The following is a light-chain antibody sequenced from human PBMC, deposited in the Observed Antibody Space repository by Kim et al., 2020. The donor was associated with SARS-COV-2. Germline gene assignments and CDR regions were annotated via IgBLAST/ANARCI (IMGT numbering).Light chain of an antibody. CDR2: LGS. Sequence: DIVMTQSPLSLPVTPGEPASISCRSSQSLLYSNGYNYLDWYVQKPGQSPQLLIYLGSNRASGVPDRLSGSGSGTDFTLRISRVEAEDVGVYYCMQSLQTLLTFGGGTKVDIK. CDR1: QSLLYSNGYNY. V-gene: IGKV2-28*01. J-gene: IGKJ4*01. CDR3: MQSLQTLLT.